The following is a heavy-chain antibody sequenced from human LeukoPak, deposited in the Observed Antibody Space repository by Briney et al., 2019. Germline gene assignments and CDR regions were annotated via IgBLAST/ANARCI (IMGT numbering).Heavy chain of an antibody. D-gene: IGHD6-13*01. CDR2: ISPVFGTA. CDR3: ATGPAAGNWFDP. V-gene: IGHV1-69*05. Sequence: ASVKVSCKASGGTFSSYAISWVRQAPGHGLEWMGRISPVFGTADYAQNFQGRVTITTDESTSTAYMELRSLRSEDTAVYYCATGPAAGNWFDPWGQGTLVTVSA. CDR1: GGTFSSYA. J-gene: IGHJ5*02.